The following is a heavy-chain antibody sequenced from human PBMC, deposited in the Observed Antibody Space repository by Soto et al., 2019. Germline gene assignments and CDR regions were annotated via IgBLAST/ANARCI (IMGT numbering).Heavy chain of an antibody. CDR3: AHRRVYYAMDV. CDR1: GFSLSTSGVG. V-gene: IGHV2-5*02. J-gene: IGHJ6*02. Sequence: QITLKESGPTLVKPTQTLTLTRTFSGFSLSTSGVGVGWIRQPPGKALEWLAVIYWDDDKRYSPSLKTRLAITKDTSKNQVVLTMTNMDPVDTATYYCAHRRVYYAMDVWGQGTTVTV. CDR2: IYWDDDK.